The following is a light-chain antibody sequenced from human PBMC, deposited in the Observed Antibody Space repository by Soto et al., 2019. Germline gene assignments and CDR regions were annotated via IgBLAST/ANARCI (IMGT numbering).Light chain of an antibody. CDR1: SSNIGAGYD. CDR2: GNT. V-gene: IGLV1-40*01. CDR3: QSYDTTLGGYV. Sequence: QSVLTQPPSVSGAPGQRVTISCTGSSSNIGAGYDVHGYQQLPGTAPKLLISGNTNRPSGIPDRFSGSKSGTSTSLAITGLQAEDAADYYCQSYDTTLGGYVFGPGTKLTVL. J-gene: IGLJ1*01.